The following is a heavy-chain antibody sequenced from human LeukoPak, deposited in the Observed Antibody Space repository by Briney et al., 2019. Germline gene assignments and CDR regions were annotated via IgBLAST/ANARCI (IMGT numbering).Heavy chain of an antibody. CDR3: ARHPLLWFGELSSPNDY. CDR2: ISSSSSYI. V-gene: IGHV3-21*01. Sequence: SGGSLRLSCAASGFTFSSYSMNWVRQAPGKGLEWVSSISSSSSYIYYADSVKGRFTISRDNAKNSLYLQMNSLRAEDTAVYYCARHPLLWFGELSSPNDYWGQGTLVTVSS. D-gene: IGHD3-10*01. CDR1: GFTFSSYS. J-gene: IGHJ4*02.